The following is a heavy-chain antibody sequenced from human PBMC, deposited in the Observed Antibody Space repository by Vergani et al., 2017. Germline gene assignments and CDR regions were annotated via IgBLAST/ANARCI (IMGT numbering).Heavy chain of an antibody. J-gene: IGHJ6*02. CDR2: IYYSGST. V-gene: IGHV4-30-4*08. Sequence: QVQLQESGPGLVKPSQTLSLTCTVSGGSISSGDYYWSWIRQPPGKGLEWIGYIYYSGSTYYNPSLKSRVTISVETSKNQFSLKLSSVTAADTAVYYCARERWLQFTDLYYGMDVWGQGTTVTVSS. D-gene: IGHD5-24*01. CDR1: GGSISSGDYY. CDR3: ARERWLQFTDLYYGMDV.